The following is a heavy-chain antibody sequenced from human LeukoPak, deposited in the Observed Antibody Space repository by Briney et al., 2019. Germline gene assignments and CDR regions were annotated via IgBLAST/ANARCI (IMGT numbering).Heavy chain of an antibody. CDR1: RYTFTSYV. V-gene: IGHV1-18*01. CDR2: ISAYNGNT. CDR3: ARDSIVVVPAAMSDY. Sequence: ASVKVSCKASRYTFTSYVISWVRQAPGQGLEWMGWISAYNGNTHYAQKCQGRVTMTTDKSTSTAYMERRSLRSDDTAVYYCARDSIVVVPAAMSDYWGQGTLVTVSS. J-gene: IGHJ4*02. D-gene: IGHD2-2*01.